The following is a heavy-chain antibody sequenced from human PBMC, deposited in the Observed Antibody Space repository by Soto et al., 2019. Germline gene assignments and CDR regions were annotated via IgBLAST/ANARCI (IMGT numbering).Heavy chain of an antibody. D-gene: IGHD3-9*01. V-gene: IGHV1-69*13. CDR2: IIPIFGTA. CDR1: GGTFNSYA. CDR3: ASPFPLRYFDWLSPRYGMDV. Sequence: SVKVSCKASGGTFNSYAISWVRQAPGQGLEWMGGIIPIFGTANYAQKFQGRVTITADESTSTAYMELSSLRSEDTAVYYCASPFPLRYFDWLSPRYGMDVWGQGTTVNVSS. J-gene: IGHJ6*02.